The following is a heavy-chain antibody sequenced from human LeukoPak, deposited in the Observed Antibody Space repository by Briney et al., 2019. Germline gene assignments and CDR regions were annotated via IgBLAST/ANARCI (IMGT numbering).Heavy chain of an antibody. CDR2: INSDESST. Sequence: PGGSLRLSCAASGFTFSSYWMHWVRQAPGKGLVWVSRINSDESSTNYADSVKGRFTISRDSSKKMLFLQMNSLRTEDTAVYYCAKDLGAAAGPNFDSWGQGALVAVSS. V-gene: IGHV3-74*01. J-gene: IGHJ4*02. CDR3: AKDLGAAAGPNFDS. D-gene: IGHD6-13*01. CDR1: GFTFSSYW.